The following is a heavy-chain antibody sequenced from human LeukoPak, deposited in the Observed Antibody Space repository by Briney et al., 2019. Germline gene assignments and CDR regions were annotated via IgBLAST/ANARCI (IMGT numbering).Heavy chain of an antibody. CDR1: GFTFSEYA. D-gene: IGHD3-22*01. V-gene: IGHV3-30-3*01. Sequence: GGSLRLSCAASGFTFSEYAMHWVRQAPGKGLEWVAVISYDGRQKYYGDSVKGRFTISRDNPKNTLYLQMNSLRDDDTAVYYCARVKNGFDGNGYPYYYYYMDVWGRGTTVTVSS. CDR2: ISYDGRQK. J-gene: IGHJ6*03. CDR3: ARVKNGFDGNGYPYYYYYMDV.